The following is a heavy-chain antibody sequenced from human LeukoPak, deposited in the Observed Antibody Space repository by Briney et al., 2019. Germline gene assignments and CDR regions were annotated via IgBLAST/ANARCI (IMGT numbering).Heavy chain of an antibody. Sequence: SVKVSCKASGGTFSSYAISWVRQAPGQGLEWMGGIIPIFGTANYAQKFQGRVTMTRNTSISTAYMELSSLRSEDTAVYYCARVDSSTDAFDIWGQGTMVTVSS. V-gene: IGHV1-69*05. J-gene: IGHJ3*02. D-gene: IGHD3-9*01. CDR2: IIPIFGTA. CDR1: GGTFSSYA. CDR3: ARVDSSTDAFDI.